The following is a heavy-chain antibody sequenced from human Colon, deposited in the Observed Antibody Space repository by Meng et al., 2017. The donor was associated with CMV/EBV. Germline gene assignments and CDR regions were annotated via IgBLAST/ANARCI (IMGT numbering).Heavy chain of an antibody. V-gene: IGHV3-53*01. J-gene: IGHJ6*02. Sequence: GESLKISCAASGFSVSSDYMSWVRQAPGQGLEWVATIFGDHNTYYADSVKGRFTIFGDDPKNTVSLEMNSLRAEDTAMYCCARKASHFYYGMDVWGQGTTVTVSS. CDR3: ARKASHFYYGMDV. CDR1: GFSVSSDY. CDR2: IFGDHNT.